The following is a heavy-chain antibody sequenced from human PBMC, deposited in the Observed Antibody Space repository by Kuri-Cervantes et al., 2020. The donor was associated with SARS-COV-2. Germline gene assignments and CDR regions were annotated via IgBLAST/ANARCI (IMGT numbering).Heavy chain of an antibody. CDR1: GGSFSGYY. V-gene: IGHV4-34*01. J-gene: IGHJ5*02. CDR2: INHSGST. Sequence: PETLSLTCAVYGGSFSGYYWSWIRQPPGKGLEWIGEINHSGSTNYNPSLKSRVTISVDTSKNQFSLKLSSVTAADTAVYYCARSFRYSGSWSNWFDPWGQGTLVTVSS. CDR3: ARSFRYSGSWSNWFDP. D-gene: IGHD1-26*01.